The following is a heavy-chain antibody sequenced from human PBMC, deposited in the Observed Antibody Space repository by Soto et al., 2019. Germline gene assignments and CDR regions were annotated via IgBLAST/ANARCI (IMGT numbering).Heavy chain of an antibody. J-gene: IGHJ4*02. D-gene: IGHD6-19*01. V-gene: IGHV4-39*01. Sequence: SETLSLTCPVSGGSISKINSYWGWIRQPPGKGLEWIGSISYSGNTFYNPSLKSRVTISVDPSKNQFSLNLNSVTAAGTAIYYCAADGAASAWFFYWGQGTLVTVSS. CDR3: AADGAASAWFFY. CDR1: GGSISKINSY. CDR2: ISYSGNT.